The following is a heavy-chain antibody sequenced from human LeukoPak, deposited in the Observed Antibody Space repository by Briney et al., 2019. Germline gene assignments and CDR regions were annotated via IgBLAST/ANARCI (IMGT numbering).Heavy chain of an antibody. D-gene: IGHD1-26*01. V-gene: IGHV1-69*05. J-gene: IGHJ4*02. CDR2: IIPIFGTA. Sequence: ASVKVSCKASGGTFSSYAISWVRQAPGQGLEWMGGIIPIFGTANYAQKFQGRVTITTDESTSTAYMELSSLRPEDTAVYYCARGRGSYLTFDYWGQGTLVTVSS. CDR1: GGTFSSYA. CDR3: ARGRGSYLTFDY.